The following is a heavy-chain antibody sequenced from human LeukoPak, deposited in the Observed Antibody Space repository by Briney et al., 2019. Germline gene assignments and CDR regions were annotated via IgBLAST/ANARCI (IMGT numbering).Heavy chain of an antibody. CDR1: GYTFTSYG. D-gene: IGHD6-19*01. Sequence: ASVKVSCKASGYTFTSYGISWVRQAPGQGLEWMGWISAYNGNTNYAQKFQGRVTITRDTSASTAYMELSSLRSEDTAVYYCARDQWLVFPHFDYWGQGTLVTVSS. V-gene: IGHV1-18*01. CDR2: ISAYNGNT. CDR3: ARDQWLVFPHFDY. J-gene: IGHJ4*02.